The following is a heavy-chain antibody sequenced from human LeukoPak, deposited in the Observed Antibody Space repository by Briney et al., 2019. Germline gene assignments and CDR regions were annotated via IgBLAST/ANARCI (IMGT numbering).Heavy chain of an antibody. CDR3: ATVPLRSFDWFLGDY. J-gene: IGHJ4*02. D-gene: IGHD3-9*01. CDR1: EYTLTELS. CDR2: FDPEDGET. V-gene: IGHV1-24*01. Sequence: GASVKVSCKVSEYTLTELSMHWVRQAPGKGLEWMGGFDPEDGETIYAQKFQGRVTMTEDTSADTAYLELSSLRSEDTAVYYCATVPLRSFDWFLGDYWGQGTLVTVSS.